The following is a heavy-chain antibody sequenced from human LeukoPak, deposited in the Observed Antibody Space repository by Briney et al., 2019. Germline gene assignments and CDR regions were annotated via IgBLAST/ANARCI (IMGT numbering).Heavy chain of an antibody. D-gene: IGHD3-22*01. V-gene: IGHV4-4*07. CDR2: IYTSGST. CDR3: AREGTTYYYDTSGYRPPSGS. J-gene: IGHJ5*02. CDR1: GGSISSYY. Sequence: PSETLSLTCTVSGGSISSYYWNCIRQPAGKGLEWIGRIYTSGSTNYNPSLKSRVTMSVDTSKNQFSLKLTSVTAADTAAYYCAREGTTYYYDTSGYRPPSGSWGQGTLVTVSS.